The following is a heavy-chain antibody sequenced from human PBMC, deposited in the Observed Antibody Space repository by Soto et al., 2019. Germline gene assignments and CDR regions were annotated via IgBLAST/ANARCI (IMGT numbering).Heavy chain of an antibody. V-gene: IGHV3-48*03. D-gene: IGHD3-10*01. CDR1: GFTFRSYD. CDR2: ISGSGSTK. J-gene: IGHJ1*01. Sequence: EVQLVESGGGLVQPGGSLRLSCAASGFTFRSYDMNWVRQAPGKGLEWVSYISGSGSTKYYADSVKGRFTISKDNAKNSVFLQVNSLRAEDTGVYYCARVGGDGWRAEYLQHWGQGTLVTVSS. CDR3: ARVGGDGWRAEYLQH.